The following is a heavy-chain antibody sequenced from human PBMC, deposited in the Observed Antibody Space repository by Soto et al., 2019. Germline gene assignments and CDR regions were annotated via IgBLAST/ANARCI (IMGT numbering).Heavy chain of an antibody. CDR3: ARGVVVVPAATNWFDP. CDR2: IYYSGST. CDR1: GGSISSYY. V-gene: IGHV4-59*01. D-gene: IGHD2-2*01. J-gene: IGHJ5*02. Sequence: SETLSLTCTVSGGSISSYYWSWIRQPPGKGLEWIGYIYYSGSTSYNPSLKSRVTISVDTSKNQFSLKLSSVTAADTAVYYCARGVVVVPAATNWFDPWGQGTLVTVSS.